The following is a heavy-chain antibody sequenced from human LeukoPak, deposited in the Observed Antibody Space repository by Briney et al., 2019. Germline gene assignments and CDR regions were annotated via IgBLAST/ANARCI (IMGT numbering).Heavy chain of an antibody. CDR2: ISSSGSTI. J-gene: IGHJ6*03. V-gene: IGHV3-48*03. CDR3: AELGITMIGGV. D-gene: IGHD3-10*02. Sequence: GGSLRLSCAASDFTFSSYEMNWVRQAPGKGLEWVSYISSSGSTIYYADSVKGRFTISRDNAKNSLYLQMNSLRAEDTAVYYCAELGITMIGGVWGKGTTVTISS. CDR1: DFTFSSYE.